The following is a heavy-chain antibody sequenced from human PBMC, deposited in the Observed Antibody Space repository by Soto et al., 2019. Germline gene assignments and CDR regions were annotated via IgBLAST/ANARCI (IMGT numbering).Heavy chain of an antibody. V-gene: IGHV3-30*02. J-gene: IGHJ5*01. D-gene: IGHD1-26*01. CDR1: GLTFRNYG. CDR3: AKDLEVVGANRWGYDS. Sequence: GGSLRLSCEASGLTFRNYGMHWVRQTPVKGLEWVAGIQYDGSKKYYAESVKGRFTISRDNSKNTLYLEIDSLRAEDTAVYYCAKDLEVVGANRWGYDSWGQGTLVTVSS. CDR2: IQYDGSKK.